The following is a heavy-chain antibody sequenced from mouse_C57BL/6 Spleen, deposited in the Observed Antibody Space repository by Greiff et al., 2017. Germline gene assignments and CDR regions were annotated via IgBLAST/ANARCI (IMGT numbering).Heavy chain of an antibody. CDR3: AMNYGSSYGAY. D-gene: IGHD1-1*01. J-gene: IGHJ3*01. V-gene: IGHV1-74*01. Sequence: VQLQQPGAELVKPGASVKVSCKASGYTFTSYWMHWVKQRPGQGLEWIGRIHPSDSDTNYNQQFKGKATLTVDKSSSTAYMQLSSLTSEDSAVYYCAMNYGSSYGAYWGQGTLVTVSA. CDR2: IHPSDSDT. CDR1: GYTFTSYW.